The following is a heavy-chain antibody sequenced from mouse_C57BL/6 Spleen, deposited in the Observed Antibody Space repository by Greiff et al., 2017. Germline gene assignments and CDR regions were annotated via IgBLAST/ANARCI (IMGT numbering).Heavy chain of an antibody. D-gene: IGHD3-2*02. CDR2: IDPSDSYT. J-gene: IGHJ4*01. V-gene: IGHV1-69*01. CDR3: ARTAQATMDY. CDR1: GYTFTSYW. Sequence: VKLQQPGAELVMPGASVKLSCKASGYTFTSYWMHWVKQRPGQGLEWIGEIDPSDSYTNYNQKFKGKSTLTVDKSSSTAYMQLSSLTSEDSAVYYCARTAQATMDYWGQGTSVTVSS.